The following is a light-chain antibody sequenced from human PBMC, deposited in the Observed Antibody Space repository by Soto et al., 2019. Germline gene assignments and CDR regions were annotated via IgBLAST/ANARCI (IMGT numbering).Light chain of an antibody. Sequence: QSVLPQPPSVSAAPGQKVTISCSGSSSNIGNNYVSWYQQLPGTAPKLLIYENNKRPSGIPDRFSGPKSGTSATLGITGLQTGDEADYYCGTWDSSLSARVFGTGTKVTVL. V-gene: IGLV1-51*02. J-gene: IGLJ1*01. CDR3: GTWDSSLSARV. CDR1: SSNIGNNY. CDR2: ENN.